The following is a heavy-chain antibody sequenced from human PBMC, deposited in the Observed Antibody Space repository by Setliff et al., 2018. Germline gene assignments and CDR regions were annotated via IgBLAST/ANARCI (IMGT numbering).Heavy chain of an antibody. V-gene: IGHV1-18*01. CDR1: GYTLSDYG. J-gene: IGHJ4*02. D-gene: IGHD2-2*01. CDR2: ISIYTGNA. CDR3: SRLVRYCTTTSCQRLPGGEY. Sequence: ASVKVSCKASGYTLSDYGITWVRQAPGQGLEWMGWISIYTGNAYYAHKLQGRVTMTTDTSTDTAYLELRSLRSDDTAVYYCSRLVRYCTTTSCQRLPGGEYWGQGTLVTVSS.